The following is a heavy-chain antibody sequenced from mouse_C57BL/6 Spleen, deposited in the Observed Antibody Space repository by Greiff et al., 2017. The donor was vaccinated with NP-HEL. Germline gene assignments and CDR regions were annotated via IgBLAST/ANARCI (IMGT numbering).Heavy chain of an antibody. CDR2: IYPGSGST. D-gene: IGHD2-3*01. CDR1: GYTFTSYW. V-gene: IGHV1-55*01. J-gene: IGHJ1*03. CDR3: ARGDGYYGYFDV. Sequence: QVQLQQPGAELVKPGASVKMSCKASGYTFTSYWITWVKQRPGQGLEWIGDIYPGSGSTNYNEKFKSKATLTVDTSSSTAYMQLRSLTSEDSAVYYCARGDGYYGYFDVWGTGTTVTVSS.